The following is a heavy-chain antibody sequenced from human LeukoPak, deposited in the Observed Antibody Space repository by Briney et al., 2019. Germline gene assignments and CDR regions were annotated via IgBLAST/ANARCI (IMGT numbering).Heavy chain of an antibody. Sequence: GESLKNSCKGSGYSFTSYWIGWVRQMPGKGLEWMGIIYPGDSDTRYSPSFQGQVTISADKSISTAYLQWSSLKASDTAMYYCARAFSGSWALDAFDIWGQGTMVTVSS. CDR3: ARAFSGSWALDAFDI. J-gene: IGHJ3*02. CDR1: GYSFTSYW. V-gene: IGHV5-51*01. D-gene: IGHD1-26*01. CDR2: IYPGDSDT.